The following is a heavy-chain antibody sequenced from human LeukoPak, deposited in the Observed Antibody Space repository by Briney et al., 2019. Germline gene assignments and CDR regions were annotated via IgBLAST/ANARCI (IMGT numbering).Heavy chain of an antibody. CDR1: GFTFSSYA. J-gene: IGHJ4*02. Sequence: PGGSLRLSCAASGFTFSSYAMSWVRQAPGKGLEWVSAISGSGGSTYYADSVKGRFTISRDNSKNTLYLQMNSLRAEDTAVYYCAKGGSYYDSSGYYLTYFDYWGQGTLVTVSS. CDR3: AKGGSYYDSSGYYLTYFDY. V-gene: IGHV3-23*01. D-gene: IGHD3-22*01. CDR2: ISGSGGST.